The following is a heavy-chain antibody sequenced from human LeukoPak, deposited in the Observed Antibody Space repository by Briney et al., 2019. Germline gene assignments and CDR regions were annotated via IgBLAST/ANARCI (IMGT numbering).Heavy chain of an antibody. D-gene: IGHD2/OR15-2a*01. CDR2: INPSSGGT. CDR1: GYTFIGYY. Sequence: ASVKVSCKASGYTFIGYYMHWVRQAPGQGLEWMGWINPSSGGTKYAQKFQGRVTLTRDTSISTAHMELSRLTSDDMAVYYCARDILGEYGYWGQGTLVTVSS. CDR3: ARDILGEYGY. J-gene: IGHJ4*02. V-gene: IGHV1-2*02.